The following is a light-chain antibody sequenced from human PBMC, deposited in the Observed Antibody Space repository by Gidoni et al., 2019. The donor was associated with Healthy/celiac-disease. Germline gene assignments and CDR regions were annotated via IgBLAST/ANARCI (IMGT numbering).Light chain of an antibody. CDR2: DAS. CDR3: QQRSNGPPLT. J-gene: IGKJ4*01. V-gene: IGKV3-11*01. Sequence: ELVLTHSPATLSLSPGERATLPCRASQSVSSYVAWYQQKPGQAPRLLIYDASNRATGIPARFSGSGSGTDFTRTISSLEPEDCAVYYCQQRSNGPPLTFGGGTKVEIK. CDR1: QSVSSY.